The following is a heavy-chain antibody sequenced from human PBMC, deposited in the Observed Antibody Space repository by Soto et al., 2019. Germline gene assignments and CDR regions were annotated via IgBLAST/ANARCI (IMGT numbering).Heavy chain of an antibody. CDR1: GFTFSNHG. D-gene: IGHD1-26*01. J-gene: IGHJ4*02. CDR2: ISYDGRDK. Sequence: PXVSLRLSCAASGFTFSNHGIQWVRQAPGKGLEWVAVISYDGRDKYYPDSVKGRFTISRDNSKNTLYLQMNSLRAEDTAVYYCARSAGGSYPQYDYWGQGTLVTVSS. V-gene: IGHV3-30*19. CDR3: ARSAGGSYPQYDY.